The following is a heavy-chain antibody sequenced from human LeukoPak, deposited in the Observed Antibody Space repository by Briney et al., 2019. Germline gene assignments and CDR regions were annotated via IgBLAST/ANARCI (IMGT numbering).Heavy chain of an antibody. D-gene: IGHD3-3*01. CDR2: INPNSGGT. CDR3: ARDRTGDFWSGYLRAFDI. Sequence: ASVKVSCKASGYIFTGYYMHWVRQAPGQGLEWMGWINPNSGGTNYAQKFQGRVTMTRDTSISTAYMELSRLRSDDTAVYYCARDRTGDFWSGYLRAFDIWGQGTMVTVSS. CDR1: GYIFTGYY. J-gene: IGHJ3*02. V-gene: IGHV1-2*02.